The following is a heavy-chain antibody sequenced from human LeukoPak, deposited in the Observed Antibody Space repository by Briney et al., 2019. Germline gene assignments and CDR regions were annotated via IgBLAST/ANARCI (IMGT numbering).Heavy chain of an antibody. D-gene: IGHD1-26*01. CDR3: TTEGGSYSPFTSNDY. CDR1: GSTFSNAW. Sequence: GGSLRLSCAASGSTFSNAWMSWVRQAPGKGLEWVGRIKSKTEGGTTDYAAPVKGRLTISRDDSKNTLYLQMNSLKTEDTAIYYCTTEGGSYSPFTSNDYWGQGTLVTLSS. V-gene: IGHV3-15*01. CDR2: IKSKTEGGTT. J-gene: IGHJ4*02.